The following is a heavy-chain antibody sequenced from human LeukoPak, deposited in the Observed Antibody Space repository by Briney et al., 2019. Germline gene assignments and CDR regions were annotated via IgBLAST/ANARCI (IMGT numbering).Heavy chain of an antibody. CDR1: GFTVSSNY. D-gene: IGHD6-19*01. CDR3: AREQGGWLNY. V-gene: IGHV3-66*01. J-gene: IGHJ4*02. CDR2: IYSGGSS. Sequence: GGSLRLSCAASGFTVSSNYMSWVRQAPGKGLEWVSVIYSGGSSYYADSVKGRFIISRDNSTNRLYLQMNSLRAEDTALYYCAREQGGWLNYWGQGTLVTVSS.